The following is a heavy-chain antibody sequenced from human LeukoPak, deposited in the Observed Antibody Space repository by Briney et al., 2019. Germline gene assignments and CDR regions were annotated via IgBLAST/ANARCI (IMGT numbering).Heavy chain of an antibody. J-gene: IGHJ5*02. D-gene: IGHD2-2*01. Sequence: GASVKVSCKASGYTFTGYYMHWVRQAPGQGLEWMGWINPNSGGTNYAQKFQGRVTMTRDTSISTAYMELSRLRSDDTAVYYCATLPYCSSTSCYDTNWFDPWGQGTLVTVSS. V-gene: IGHV1-2*02. CDR3: ATLPYCSSTSCYDTNWFDP. CDR2: INPNSGGT. CDR1: GYTFTGYY.